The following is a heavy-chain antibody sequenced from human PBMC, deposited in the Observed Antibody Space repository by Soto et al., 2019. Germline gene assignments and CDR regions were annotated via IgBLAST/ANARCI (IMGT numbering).Heavy chain of an antibody. CDR3: AGGKYCDSHTCYSWFDP. Sequence: QVPLVQSGDEVKKSGSSVKVSCKASGGTFGSYTISWVRQAPGQGLQWMGRIIPIVDITDYAQDFQGRVTITADKSTSTAYMELSSLRSEDTAVYYCAGGKYCDSHTCYSWFDPWGQGTLVTVSS. V-gene: IGHV1-69*02. D-gene: IGHD2-21*01. CDR1: GGTFGSYT. J-gene: IGHJ5*02. CDR2: IIPIVDIT.